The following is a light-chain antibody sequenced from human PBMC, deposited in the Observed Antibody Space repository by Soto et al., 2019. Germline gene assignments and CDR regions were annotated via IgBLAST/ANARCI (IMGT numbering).Light chain of an antibody. V-gene: IGKV3D-15*01. CDR1: QSVSAN. CDR2: GTS. CDR3: QQYNSWPLT. Sequence: EIVMTQSPATLSVSPGERATLSCRAGQSVSANLAWYQQKPGQAPRLLIYGTSTRATGIPARFSGSGSGTEFTLTISSLQSEDFAVYFCQQYNSWPLTFGGGTKV. J-gene: IGKJ4*01.